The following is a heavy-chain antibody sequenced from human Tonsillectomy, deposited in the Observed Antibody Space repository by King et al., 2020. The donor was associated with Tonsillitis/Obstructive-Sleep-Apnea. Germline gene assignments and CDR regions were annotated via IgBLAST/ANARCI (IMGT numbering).Heavy chain of an antibody. CDR2: IYWDDDK. D-gene: IGHD6-13*01. V-gene: IGHV2-5*02. CDR3: PHRLIAAPVFDY. CDR1: GFSLSTSGVG. Sequence: ITLKESGPTLVKPTQTLTLTCTFSGFSLSTSGVGVGWIRQPPGKALEWLALIYWDDDKRHSPSLKSRLTITKDTSKNQVVLTLTNMDPVDTATYYCPHRLIAAPVFDYWGQGALVTVSS. J-gene: IGHJ4*02.